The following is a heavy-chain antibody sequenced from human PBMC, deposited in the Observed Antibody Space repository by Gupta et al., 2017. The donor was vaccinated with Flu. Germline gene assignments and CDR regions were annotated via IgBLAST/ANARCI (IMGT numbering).Heavy chain of an antibody. D-gene: IGHD5-12*01. CDR1: GGSISSGSYY. CDR3: ARGGSFRDGYNGANDY. CDR2: IYTSGST. V-gene: IGHV4-61*02. Sequence: QVQLQESGPGLVKPSQTLSLTCTVSGGSISSGSYYWSWIRQPAGKGLEWIGRIYTSGSTNYNPSLKSRVTISVYTSKNQFSLKLSSVTAADTAVYYCARGGSFRDGYNGANDYWGQGTLVTVSS. J-gene: IGHJ4*02.